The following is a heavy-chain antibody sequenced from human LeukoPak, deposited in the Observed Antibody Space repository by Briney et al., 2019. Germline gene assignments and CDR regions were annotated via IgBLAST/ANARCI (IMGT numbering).Heavy chain of an antibody. CDR1: GGSISSSSYY. V-gene: IGHV4-39*07. CDR2: IYYSGST. D-gene: IGHD3-3*01. CDR3: ARLTGYDFWSGYYPPYYMDV. Sequence: SETLSLTCTVSGGSISSSSYYWGWIRQPPGKGLEWIGSIYYSGSTYYNPSLKSRVTISVDMSKNQFSLKLSSVTAADTAVYYCARLTGYDFWSGYYPPYYMDVWGKGTTVTVSS. J-gene: IGHJ6*03.